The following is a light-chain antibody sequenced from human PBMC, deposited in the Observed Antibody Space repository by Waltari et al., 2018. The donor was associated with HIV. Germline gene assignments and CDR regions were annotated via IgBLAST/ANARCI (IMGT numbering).Light chain of an antibody. CDR1: QIVFYISNNKNY. Sequence: DIMMTQSPDSLAVSLGDRATINCKSSQIVFYISNNKNYLAWYQQKPGQPPKLLIYWASTRVSGVPDRFSGSGSGTDFTLTISSLQAEDVAVYYCQQYYTTPPITFGQGTRLDIK. V-gene: IGKV4-1*01. CDR2: WAS. J-gene: IGKJ5*01. CDR3: QQYYTTPPIT.